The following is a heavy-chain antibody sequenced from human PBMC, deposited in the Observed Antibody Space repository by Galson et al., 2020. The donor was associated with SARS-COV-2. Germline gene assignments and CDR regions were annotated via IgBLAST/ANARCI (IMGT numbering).Heavy chain of an antibody. CDR3: ARVPCTNGACPFDF. Sequence: SETLSLTCTVSGDSISTGYYYWSWIRQRPGKGLEWIGHIYYNGGTYYNPSLTSRVTILLDMSKSDFSLQLSSVTAADTAVYFCARVPCTNGACPFDFWGQGTLVTVSS. CDR2: IYYNGGT. V-gene: IGHV4-31*03. CDR1: GDSISTGYYY. J-gene: IGHJ4*02. D-gene: IGHD2-8*01.